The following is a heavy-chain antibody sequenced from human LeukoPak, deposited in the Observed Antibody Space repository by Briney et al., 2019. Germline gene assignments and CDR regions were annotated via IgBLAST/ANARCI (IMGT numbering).Heavy chain of an antibody. CDR2: IYYSGST. D-gene: IGHD3-3*01. J-gene: IGHJ6*03. CDR3: ARVNYEANYYYYYYMDV. V-gene: IGHV4-59*11. CDR1: GGSISSHY. Sequence: PSETLSLTCTVSGGSISSHYWSWIRQPPGKGLEWIGYIYYSGSTNYNPSLKSRVTISVDTSKNQFSLKLSSVTAADTAVYYCARVNYEANYYYYYYMDVWGKGTTVTVSS.